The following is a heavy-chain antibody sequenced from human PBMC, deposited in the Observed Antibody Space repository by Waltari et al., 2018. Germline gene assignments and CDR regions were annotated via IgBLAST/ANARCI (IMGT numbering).Heavy chain of an antibody. CDR3: ATSGWYCFDY. CDR2: IKKYGSGK. V-gene: IGHV3-7*01. D-gene: IGHD6-19*01. CDR1: GFTLSSFW. Sequence: EVQLVESGGGLVQPGGSLRLSCAASGFTLSSFWRNWVRQTPGKGLEWGAGIKKYGSGKYYADSVKGRFTISRDNAKNSLYLQMNSLRAEDTAVYYCATSGWYCFDYWGQGTLVTVSS. J-gene: IGHJ4*02.